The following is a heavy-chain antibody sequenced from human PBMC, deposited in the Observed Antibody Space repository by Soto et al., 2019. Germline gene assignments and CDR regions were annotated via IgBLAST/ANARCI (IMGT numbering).Heavy chain of an antibody. J-gene: IGHJ3*02. D-gene: IGHD6-13*01. Sequence: GGSLRLSYAASGFTVSSNYMSWVRQAPGKGLEWVSVIYSGGSTYYADSVKGRFTISRDNSKNTLYLQMNSLRAEDTAVYYCARDQADDAFDIWGQGTMVTVSS. CDR3: ARDQADDAFDI. V-gene: IGHV3-66*01. CDR2: IYSGGST. CDR1: GFTVSSNY.